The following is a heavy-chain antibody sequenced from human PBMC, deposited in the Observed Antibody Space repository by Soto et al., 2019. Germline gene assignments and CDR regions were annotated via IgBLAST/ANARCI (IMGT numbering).Heavy chain of an antibody. Sequence: WETLSLTCAVYGGSFSGYYWSWIRQPPGKGLEWIGEINHSGSTNYNPSLKSRVTISVDTSKNQFSLKLSSVTAADTAVYYCASRSAPPRYYYYYYMDVWGKGTTVTVSS. V-gene: IGHV4-34*01. CDR1: GGSFSGYY. CDR2: INHSGST. CDR3: ASRSAPPRYYYYYYMDV. D-gene: IGHD3-3*01. J-gene: IGHJ6*03.